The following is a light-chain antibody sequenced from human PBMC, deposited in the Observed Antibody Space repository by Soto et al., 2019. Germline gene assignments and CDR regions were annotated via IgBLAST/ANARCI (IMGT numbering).Light chain of an antibody. V-gene: IGKV1-39*01. CDR3: QQATSCPIT. CDR2: AAS. J-gene: IGKJ5*01. CDR1: RSISSY. Sequence: DIQMTNSAAALSAYIGDRVTITCRASRSISSYLNWYQQKPGKAPNLLIYAASSLQSGVPSRFSGSESGTDFTLTISSLQPEDCAIYFCQQATSCPITFGQGTRLEIK.